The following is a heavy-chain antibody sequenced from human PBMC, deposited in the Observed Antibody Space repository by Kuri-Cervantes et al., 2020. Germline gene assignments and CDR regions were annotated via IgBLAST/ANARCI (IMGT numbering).Heavy chain of an antibody. CDR1: GGSISSYY. CDR3: ARDLIGWAYYGSGSPHWFDS. CDR2: IYYSGST. D-gene: IGHD3-10*01. J-gene: IGHJ5*01. V-gene: IGHV4-59*12. Sequence: SETLSLTCTVSGGSISSYYWSWIRQPPGKGLEWIGYIYYSGSTNYNPSLKSRVTLSVDTSKNQFSLRLNSVTAADTAIYFCARDLIGWAYYGSGSPHWFDSWGQGTLVTVSS.